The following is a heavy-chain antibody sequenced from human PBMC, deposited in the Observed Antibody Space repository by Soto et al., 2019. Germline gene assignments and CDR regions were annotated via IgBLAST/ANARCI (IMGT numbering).Heavy chain of an antibody. D-gene: IGHD5-18*01. CDR1: GDSISTYY. V-gene: IGHV4-59*01. CDR3: ARGRIPYTF. CDR2: IYYSGST. J-gene: IGHJ4*02. Sequence: QVQLQESGPGLVKPSETLSLTCTVSGDSISTYYWSWIRQPPGKGLEWIGYIYYSGSTNYNPSLKMRVTISVDTSKNQFSLKLSSVTAADTAVYSCARGRIPYTFWGQGTLVTVSS.